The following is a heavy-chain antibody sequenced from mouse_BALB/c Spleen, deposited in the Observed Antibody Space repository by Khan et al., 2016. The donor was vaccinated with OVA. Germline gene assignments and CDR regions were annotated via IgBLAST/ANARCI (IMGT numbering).Heavy chain of an antibody. CDR2: ISPGSGDT. CDR3: ARRNYFGYTFAY. V-gene: IGHV1-77*01. Sequence: QVQLQQSGAELARPGASVKLSCKASGYTFTDYYINWVKQRTGQGLEWIGEISPGSGDTYYNEKFKGKATPTADQSSSTVYMQRSSLTAEASAVYFCARRNYFGYTFAYWGQGTLVTVSA. J-gene: IGHJ3*01. CDR1: GYTFTDYY. D-gene: IGHD1-2*01.